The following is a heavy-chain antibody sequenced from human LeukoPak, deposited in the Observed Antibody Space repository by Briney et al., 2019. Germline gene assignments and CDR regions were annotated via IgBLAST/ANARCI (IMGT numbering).Heavy chain of an antibody. V-gene: IGHV1-2*02. Sequence: ASVKVSCKASGYTFTGYYMHWVRQAPGQGLEWMGWINPNSGGTKYAQNFQGRVTMTSDTSISTAYMELSRLRSDDTAVYYCARPTLQTLGAWGQGTLVTVSS. J-gene: IGHJ5*02. CDR3: ARPTLQTLGA. CDR2: INPNSGGT. CDR1: GYTFTGYY. D-gene: IGHD3-10*01.